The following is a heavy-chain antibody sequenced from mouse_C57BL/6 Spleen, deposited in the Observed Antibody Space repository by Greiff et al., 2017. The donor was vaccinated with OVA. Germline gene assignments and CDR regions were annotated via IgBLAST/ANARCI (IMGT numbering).Heavy chain of an antibody. Sequence: QVQLQQPGAELVRPGSSVKLSCKASGYTFTSYWMPWVKQRPIQGLEWIGNIDPSDSDTHYNQKFKDKATLTVDKSSSTAYMQLSSLTSEDSAVYYCARWGDYDAMDYWGQGTSVTVSS. CDR3: ARWGDYDAMDY. CDR1: GYTFTSYW. V-gene: IGHV1-52*01. CDR2: IDPSDSDT. J-gene: IGHJ4*01.